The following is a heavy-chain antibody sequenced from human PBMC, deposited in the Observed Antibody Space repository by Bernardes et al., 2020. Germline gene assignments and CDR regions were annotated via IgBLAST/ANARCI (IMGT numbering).Heavy chain of an antibody. CDR2: INPNSGDT. Sequence: ASVKVSCKASGYTFTGYYIHWVRQAPEQGLEWLGWINPNSGDTDYAQKFQGRVTMTRDTSIRTAYMELTRLRSDDTAMYYCARGLITVGSWGQGTLVTVSS. V-gene: IGHV1-2*02. CDR3: ARGLITVGS. D-gene: IGHD6-19*01. CDR1: GYTFTGYY. J-gene: IGHJ4*02.